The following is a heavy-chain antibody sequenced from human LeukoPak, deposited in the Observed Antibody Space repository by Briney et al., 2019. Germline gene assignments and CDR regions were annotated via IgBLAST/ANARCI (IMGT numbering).Heavy chain of an antibody. D-gene: IGHD6-19*01. V-gene: IGHV4-59*08. J-gene: IGHJ4*02. CDR3: ARHSSGWHTLGY. Sequence: SETLSLTCTVSGGSISSYYWSWIRQPPGKGLEWIGYIYYSGSTNNNPSLKSRVTISVDTSKNQFSLRLSSVTAADTAVYYCARHSSGWHTLGYWGQGTLVTVSS. CDR2: IYYSGST. CDR1: GGSISSYY.